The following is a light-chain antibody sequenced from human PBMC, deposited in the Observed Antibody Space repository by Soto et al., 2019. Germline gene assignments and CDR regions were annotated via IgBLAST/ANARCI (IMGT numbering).Light chain of an antibody. CDR3: GSYTSANSPVV. CDR2: EVS. V-gene: IGLV2-14*01. J-gene: IGLJ1*01. Sequence: QSVLTQPSSVSGSPGQSITISCTGTSTDVGGYNYVSWYQHHPDKAPKLVIYEVSNRPSGVSDRFSGSKSGNTASLTISGLQAEDESDYYCGSYTSANSPVVFGTGTKLTVL. CDR1: STDVGGYNY.